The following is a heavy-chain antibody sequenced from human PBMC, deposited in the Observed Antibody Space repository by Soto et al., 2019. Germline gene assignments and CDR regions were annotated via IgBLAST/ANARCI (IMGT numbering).Heavy chain of an antibody. V-gene: IGHV3-15*05. CDR1: GFTLSNAW. CDR3: ARAEVDY. CDR2: IKNKMEGGTT. J-gene: IGHJ4*02. Sequence: LRLSCAASGFTLSNAWVSWVRQAPGKGLEWVGRIKNKMEGGTTDYAAPVKGRFTISRDNAKNTMYLQMNSLRAEDTAVYYCARAEVDYWGPGTLVTVSS.